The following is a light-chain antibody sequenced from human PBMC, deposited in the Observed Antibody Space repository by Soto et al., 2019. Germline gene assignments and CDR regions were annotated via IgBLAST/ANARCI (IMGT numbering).Light chain of an antibody. CDR3: CSYAGSYTLI. CDR1: SSDVGGYNY. V-gene: IGLV2-11*01. Sequence: QSALTQPRSVPGSPGQSVTISCTGTSSDVGGYNYVSWYQHHPGKAPKLMIYDVTKRPSGVPDRFSGSKSGNTASLTISGLQAEDEADYYCCSYAGSYTLIFGGGTKVTVL. J-gene: IGLJ2*01. CDR2: DVT.